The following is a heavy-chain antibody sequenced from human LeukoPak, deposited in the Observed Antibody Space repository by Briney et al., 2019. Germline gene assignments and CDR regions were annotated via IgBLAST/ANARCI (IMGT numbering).Heavy chain of an antibody. D-gene: IGHD3-22*01. V-gene: IGHV3-53*01. Sequence: PGGSLRLSCAASGFTLSSSEMNWVRQAPGKGLEWVSLIYSGGSTYYTDSVKGRFTISRDNSKNTLYLQMNSLRAEDTAVYYCARRAGDYSHPYDYWGQGILVTVSS. CDR1: GFTLSSSE. CDR2: IYSGGST. J-gene: IGHJ4*02. CDR3: ARRAGDYSHPYDY.